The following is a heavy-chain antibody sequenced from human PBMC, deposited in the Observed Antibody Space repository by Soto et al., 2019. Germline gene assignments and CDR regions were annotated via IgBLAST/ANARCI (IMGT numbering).Heavy chain of an antibody. D-gene: IGHD2-2*01. J-gene: IGHJ4*02. V-gene: IGHV4-31*03. CDR3: AREIRYCSSTSCYPLGIDY. Sequence: SETLSLTCTVSGGSISSGGYYWSWIRQHPGKGMEWIGYIYYSGSTYYNPSLKSRVTISVDTSKNQFSLKLSSVTAADTAVYYCAREIRYCSSTSCYPLGIDYWGQGTLVTVSS. CDR1: GGSISSGGYY. CDR2: IYYSGST.